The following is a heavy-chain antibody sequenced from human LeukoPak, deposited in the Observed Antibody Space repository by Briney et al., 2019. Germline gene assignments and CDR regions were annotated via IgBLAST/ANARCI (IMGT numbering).Heavy chain of an antibody. V-gene: IGHV3-23*01. CDR3: AKDTRGDYGWDFDY. Sequence: GGSLRLSCAASGFTFSNYAMNWVRQAPGKGLEWVSGISGSGVSTYYADSVKGRFTISRDDSKNTLYLQMNSLRAEDAAVYYCAKDTRGDYGWDFDYWGQGTLVTVSS. CDR2: ISGSGVST. J-gene: IGHJ4*02. D-gene: IGHD3-10*01. CDR1: GFTFSNYA.